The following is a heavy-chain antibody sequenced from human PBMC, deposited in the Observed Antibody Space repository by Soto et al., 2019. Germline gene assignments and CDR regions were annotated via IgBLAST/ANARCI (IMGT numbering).Heavy chain of an antibody. D-gene: IGHD6-19*01. CDR3: AKSLPVAAGWFDP. CDR2: ISYDGSNE. V-gene: IGHV3-30*18. J-gene: IGHJ5*02. Sequence: PGGSLRLSCAASGFTFNTYGMHWVRQAPGKGLEWVAFISYDGSNEYYADSVKGRFTISRDNSKNTVFLQMNSLRGEDTAVYYCAKSLPVAAGWFDPWGQGALVTVS. CDR1: GFTFNTYG.